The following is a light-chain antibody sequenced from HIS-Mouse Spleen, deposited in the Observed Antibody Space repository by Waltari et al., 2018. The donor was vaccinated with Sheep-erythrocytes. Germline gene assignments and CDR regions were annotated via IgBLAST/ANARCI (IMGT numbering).Light chain of an antibody. J-gene: IGKJ1*01. V-gene: IGKV1-6*01. CDR2: AAS. Sequence: AIPMTQYPSSLLASVGDRVTITCRASQVIRNDLGWYQQKPGKAPKLLIYAASSLQSGVPSRFSGSGSGTDFTLTISSLQPEDFATYYCLQDYNYPWTFGQGTKVEIK. CDR3: LQDYNYPWT. CDR1: QVIRND.